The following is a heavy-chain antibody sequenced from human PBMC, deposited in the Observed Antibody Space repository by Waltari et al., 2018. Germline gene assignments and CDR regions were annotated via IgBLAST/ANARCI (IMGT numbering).Heavy chain of an antibody. V-gene: IGHV3-7*01. Sequence: EVQLVESGGGLVQPGGSLRLSCAASGFTFSSYCLRWVRQAQGKGLEWVANIKQDGSEKYYVDSVKGRFTISRDNAKNSLYLQMNSLRAEDTAVYYCARDLAPFGFHSSSSGYWGQGTLVTVSS. CDR2: IKQDGSEK. CDR3: ARDLAPFGFHSSSSGY. D-gene: IGHD6-6*01. CDR1: GFTFSSYC. J-gene: IGHJ4*02.